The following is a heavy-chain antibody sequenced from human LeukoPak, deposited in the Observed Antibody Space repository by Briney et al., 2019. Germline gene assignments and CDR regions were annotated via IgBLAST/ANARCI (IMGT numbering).Heavy chain of an antibody. CDR1: GFTFSSYA. J-gene: IGHJ5*02. V-gene: IGHV3-30-3*01. CDR2: ISYDGSNK. CDR3: ATVPRARGWSRDWFDP. Sequence: GGSLRLSCAASGFTFSSYAMHWVRQAPGKGLEWVAVISYDGSNKYYADSVKGRFTISRDNSKNTLYLQMNSLRAEDTAVYYCATVPRARGWSRDWFDPWGQGTLVTVSS. D-gene: IGHD3-10*01.